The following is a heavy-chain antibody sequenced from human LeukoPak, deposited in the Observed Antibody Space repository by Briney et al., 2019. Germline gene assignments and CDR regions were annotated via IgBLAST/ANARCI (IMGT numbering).Heavy chain of an antibody. D-gene: IGHD3-10*01. CDR3: AKDGSTSGLQRHFHS. J-gene: IGHJ4*02. Sequence: GGSLRLSCAASGFTFDDYAMHWVRQAPGKGLEWVSGITWNRDNIGYGDSVKGRFTISRDNAKNSLYLQMNSLRAEDTAIYYCAKDGSTSGLQRHFHSWGQGTLVSVSS. V-gene: IGHV3-9*01. CDR1: GFTFDDYA. CDR2: ITWNRDNI.